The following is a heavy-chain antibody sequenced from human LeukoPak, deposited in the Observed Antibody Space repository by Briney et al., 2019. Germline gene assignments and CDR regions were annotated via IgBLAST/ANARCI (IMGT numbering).Heavy chain of an antibody. J-gene: IGHJ6*02. CDR1: GYTLTELS. CDR2: FDPEDGET. CDR3: ATDRSMTYYYGMDV. D-gene: IGHD6-6*01. V-gene: IGHV1-24*01. Sequence: GASVKVSCKVSGYTLTELSMHWVRQAPGKGLEWMGGFDPEDGETIYAQKFQGRVTMTEDTSTDTAYMELSSLRSEDTAVYYCATDRSMTYYYGMDVWGQGTTVTVSS.